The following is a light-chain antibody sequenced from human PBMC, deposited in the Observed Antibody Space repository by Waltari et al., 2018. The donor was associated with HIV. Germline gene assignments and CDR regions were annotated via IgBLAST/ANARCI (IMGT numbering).Light chain of an antibody. CDR1: SGDVGPYTL. CDR3: CSYAGTVV. CDR2: EAT. J-gene: IGLJ2*01. V-gene: IGLV2-23*01. Sequence: QSALSQPASVSGSPGQSITISCTGGSGDVGPYTLVSWYQRLPGSAPKLIIYEATKRPSGVANRFSGSKSGGTASLTISGLQADDEGHYYCCSYAGTVVFGGGTELTVL.